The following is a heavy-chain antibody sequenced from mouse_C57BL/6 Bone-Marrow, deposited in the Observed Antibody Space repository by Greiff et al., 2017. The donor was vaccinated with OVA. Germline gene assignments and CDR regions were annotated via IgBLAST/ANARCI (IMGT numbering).Heavy chain of an antibody. J-gene: IGHJ3*01. CDR3: ARQRIYGNYLFAY. D-gene: IGHD2-1*01. CDR1: GFTFSSYG. V-gene: IGHV5-6*01. CDR2: ISSGGSYT. Sequence: EVKLMESGGDLVKPGGSLKLSCAASGFTFSSYGMSWVRQTPDKRLEWVATISSGGSYTYYPDSVKGRFTISRDNAKNTLYLQMSSLKSEDTAMYYCARQRIYGNYLFAYWGQGTLVTVSA.